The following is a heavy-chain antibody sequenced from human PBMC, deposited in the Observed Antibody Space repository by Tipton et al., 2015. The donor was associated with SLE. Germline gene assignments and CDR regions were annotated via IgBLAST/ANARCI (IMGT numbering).Heavy chain of an antibody. CDR1: GFTFSSYS. CDR3: AREGGSFTVTTSRSYAFDI. Sequence: GSLRLSCAASGFTFSSYSMNWVRQAPGKGLEWVSSISSSSSYIYYADSVKGRFTISRDNAKNSLYLQMNSLRAEDTAVYYCAREGGSFTVTTSRSYAFDIWGQGTMVTVSS. V-gene: IGHV3-21*01. CDR2: ISSSSSYI. J-gene: IGHJ3*02. D-gene: IGHD4-17*01.